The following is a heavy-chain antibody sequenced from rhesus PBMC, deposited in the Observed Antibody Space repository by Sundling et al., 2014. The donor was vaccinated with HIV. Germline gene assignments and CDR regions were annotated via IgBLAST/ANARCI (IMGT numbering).Heavy chain of an antibody. CDR3: TRAHLDWLFDNYGLDS. J-gene: IGHJ6*01. CDR2: ISAASSYI. V-gene: IGHV3-136*01. Sequence: EVQLVESGGGLVQPGGSLRLSCAASGFTFSSYDMSWVRQAPGKGLEWVSSISAASSYIYYADSVKGRFTISRDNAKNSLSLQMKSLRAEDTAVYYCTRAHLDWLFDNYGLDSWGQGVVVTVSS. CDR1: GFTFSSYD. D-gene: IGHD3-3*01.